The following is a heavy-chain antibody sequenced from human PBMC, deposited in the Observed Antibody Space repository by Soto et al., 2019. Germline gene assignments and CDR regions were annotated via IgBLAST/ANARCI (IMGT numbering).Heavy chain of an antibody. D-gene: IGHD1-1*01. V-gene: IGHV3-11*06. CDR1: GFTFSDYY. Sequence: GGSLRLSCAASGFTFSDYYMSWVRQAPGRGLEWISYSSNSGTFARYATSVKGRFPISRDNANNSLYLEMNSLRVEDTAVYYCARSGDNFNVLDYWGQGTPVTVSS. J-gene: IGHJ4*02. CDR2: SSNSGTFA. CDR3: ARSGDNFNVLDY.